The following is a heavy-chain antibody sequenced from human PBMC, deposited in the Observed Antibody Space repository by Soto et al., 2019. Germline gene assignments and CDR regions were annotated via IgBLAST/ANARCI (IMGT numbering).Heavy chain of an antibody. Sequence: SETLSLTCTVSCGSVSSGSYYWSWIRQPPGKGLEWIGYIYYSGSTNYNPSLKSRVTISVDTSKNQFSLKLSSVTAADTAVYYCARVREYYGSGSYFLFDYWGQGTLVTVSS. V-gene: IGHV4-61*01. CDR3: ARVREYYGSGSYFLFDY. CDR1: CGSVSSGSYY. J-gene: IGHJ4*02. CDR2: IYYSGST. D-gene: IGHD3-10*01.